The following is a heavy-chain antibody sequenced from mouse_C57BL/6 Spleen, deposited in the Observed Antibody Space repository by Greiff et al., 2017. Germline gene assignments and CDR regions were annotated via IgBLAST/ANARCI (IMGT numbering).Heavy chain of an antibody. D-gene: IGHD4-1*01. CDR2: INPNNGGT. CDR1: GYTFTDYY. V-gene: IGHV1-26*01. Sequence: VQLQQSGPELVKPGASVKISCKASGYTFTDYYMNWVKQSHGKSLEWIGDINPNNGGTSYNQKFKGKATLTVDKSSSTAYMELRSLTSEDSAVYYCARSELGQGYAMDYWGQGTSVTVSS. J-gene: IGHJ4*01. CDR3: ARSELGQGYAMDY.